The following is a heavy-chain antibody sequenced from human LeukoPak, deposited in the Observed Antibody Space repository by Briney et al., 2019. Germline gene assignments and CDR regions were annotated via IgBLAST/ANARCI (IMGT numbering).Heavy chain of an antibody. CDR2: ISAYTGNT. Sequence: ASVKVSCKASGYTFTSYGISWVRQAPGQGLEWMGWISAYTGNTNHTQKLQGRVTMTTDTSTSTAFLELRSLRSDDTAVYYCARDDFWSGYLPDYWGQGTLVTVPS. V-gene: IGHV1-18*01. J-gene: IGHJ4*02. D-gene: IGHD3-3*01. CDR3: ARDDFWSGYLPDY. CDR1: GYTFTSYG.